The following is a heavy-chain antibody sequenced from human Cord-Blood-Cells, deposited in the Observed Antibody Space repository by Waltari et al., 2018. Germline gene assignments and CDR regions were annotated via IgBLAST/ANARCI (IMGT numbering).Heavy chain of an antibody. CDR2: ISYDGSNK. V-gene: IGHV3-30*18. Sequence: QVQLVESGGGVVQPGRSLRLSCAASGFTFSSYGMHWVRQAPGKGLEWVAVISYDGSNKYYADSVKGRFTISRDNSKNTLYLQMNSLRAEDTAVYYCAKELGHRNAFDIWGQGTMVTVSS. CDR3: AKELGHRNAFDI. J-gene: IGHJ3*02. D-gene: IGHD7-27*01. CDR1: GFTFSSYG.